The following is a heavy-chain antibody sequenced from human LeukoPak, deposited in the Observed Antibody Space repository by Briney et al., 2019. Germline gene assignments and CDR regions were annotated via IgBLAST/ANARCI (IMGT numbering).Heavy chain of an antibody. Sequence: SETLSLTCTVSGGSISSYYWSWIRQPAGKGLEWIGRIYTSGSTNYNPSLKSRVTMSVDTSKNQFSLKLSSVTAADTAVYYCARVFPDIVVVPAAADYYYGMDVWGQGTTVTVSS. J-gene: IGHJ6*02. CDR3: ARVFPDIVVVPAAADYYYGMDV. V-gene: IGHV4-4*07. CDR2: IYTSGST. D-gene: IGHD2-2*01. CDR1: GGSISSYY.